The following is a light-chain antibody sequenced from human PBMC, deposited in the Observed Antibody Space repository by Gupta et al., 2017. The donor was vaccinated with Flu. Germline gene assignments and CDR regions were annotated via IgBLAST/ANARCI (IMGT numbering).Light chain of an antibody. J-gene: IGKJ4*01. V-gene: IGKV3-15*01. Sequence: GEGATLYWRASQSVGSNVAWYQQRPGQAPRLLIFGASTRATGIPDRFSGSGSGTEFTLTISSLQSEDFAVYSCQQYNNWPLTFGGGTKVEIK. CDR3: QQYNNWPLT. CDR1: QSVGSN. CDR2: GAS.